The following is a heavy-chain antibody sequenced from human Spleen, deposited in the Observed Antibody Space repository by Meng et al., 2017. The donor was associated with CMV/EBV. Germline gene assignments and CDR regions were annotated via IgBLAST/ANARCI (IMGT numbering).Heavy chain of an antibody. D-gene: IGHD3-9*01. Sequence: PSKTLPRTCAGHGGSFSGYYCAWNRQPPGKGLEWIGENNHIGSTNYNPSLKSRVTISVDTSKNQFSLKLSSVTAADTAVYYCARNYLRYFSYWGQGTLVTVSS. CDR2: NNHIGST. V-gene: IGHV4-34*01. J-gene: IGHJ4*02. CDR3: ARNYLRYFSY. CDR1: GGSFSGYY.